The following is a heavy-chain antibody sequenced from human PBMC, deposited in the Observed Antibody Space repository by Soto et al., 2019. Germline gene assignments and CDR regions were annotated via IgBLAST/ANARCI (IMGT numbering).Heavy chain of an antibody. J-gene: IGHJ1*01. Sequence: PSETLSLTCAVYGGSFSGYYWSWIRQPPGKGLEWIGEINHSGSTNYNPSLKSRVTISVDTSKNQFSLKLSSVTAADTAVYYCARDRYCSGGSCYSRVYFQHWGQGTLVTVSS. CDR3: ARDRYCSGGSCYSRVYFQH. CDR2: INHSGST. V-gene: IGHV4-34*01. D-gene: IGHD2-15*01. CDR1: GGSFSGYY.